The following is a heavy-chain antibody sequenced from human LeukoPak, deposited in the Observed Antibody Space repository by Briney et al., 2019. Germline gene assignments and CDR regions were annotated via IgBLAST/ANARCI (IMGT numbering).Heavy chain of an antibody. Sequence: SVKVSCKASGGTFSSYAISWVRQAPGQGLEWMGRIIPIFGTANYAQKFQGRVTITTDESTSTAYMELSSLRSEDTAVYSCARYTQLERLAWFDPWGQGTLVTVSS. J-gene: IGHJ5*02. CDR2: IIPIFGTA. CDR3: ARYTQLERLAWFDP. CDR1: GGTFSSYA. D-gene: IGHD1-1*01. V-gene: IGHV1-69*05.